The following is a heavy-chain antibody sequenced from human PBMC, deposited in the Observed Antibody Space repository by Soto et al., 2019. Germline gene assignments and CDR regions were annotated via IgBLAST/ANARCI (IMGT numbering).Heavy chain of an antibody. Sequence: ASETLSLTCTVSGGSISSGGCYWSWIRQHPGKGLEWIGYIYYSGSTYYNPSLKSRVTISVDTSKNQFSLKLSSVTAADTAVYNCGRGGTEKPIFWSGYYPNYYYYYMDVGGKGTTVTVSS. J-gene: IGHJ6*03. CDR1: GGSISSGGCY. CDR2: IYYSGST. V-gene: IGHV4-31*03. CDR3: GRGGTEKPIFWSGYYPNYYYYYMDV. D-gene: IGHD3-3*01.